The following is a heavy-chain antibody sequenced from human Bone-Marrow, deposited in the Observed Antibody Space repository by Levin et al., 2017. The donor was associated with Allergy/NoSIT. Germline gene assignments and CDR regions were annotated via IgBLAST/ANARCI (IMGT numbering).Heavy chain of an antibody. Sequence: PSQTLSLTCAASGFTFTSYGMNWVRQAPGKGLEWVSYISSSTSTIYYADSVKGRFTISRDNAKNSLYLQMNSLRDEDTAVYYCARLYAAFDIWGQGTMVTVSS. V-gene: IGHV3-48*02. CDR2: ISSSTSTI. CDR1: GFTFTSYG. D-gene: IGHD3-16*01. CDR3: ARLYAAFDI. J-gene: IGHJ3*02.